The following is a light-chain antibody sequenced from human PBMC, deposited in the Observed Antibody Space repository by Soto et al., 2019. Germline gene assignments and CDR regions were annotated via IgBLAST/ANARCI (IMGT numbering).Light chain of an antibody. Sequence: QSALTQPRSVSGSPGQSVTISCTGTSSDVGGYKHVAWYQQYPGKAPKLIIFEVSDRPSGVSNRFSGSKSGNTASLSISGLQPEDEADYYCSSYKSGATLVFGGGTKLTVL. CDR1: SSDVGGYKH. CDR3: SSYKSGATLV. V-gene: IGLV2-14*01. CDR2: EVS. J-gene: IGLJ2*01.